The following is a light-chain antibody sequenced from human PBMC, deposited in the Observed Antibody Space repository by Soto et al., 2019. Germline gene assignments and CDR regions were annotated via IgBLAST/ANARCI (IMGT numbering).Light chain of an antibody. V-gene: IGKV1-39*01. J-gene: IGKJ5*01. CDR1: QNIFNY. CDR2: TAS. Sequence: IQMSQSPSSLSASVGDRVTITCRASQNIFNYVNWYQQKPGKAPRLLIFTASSLRSGVPSRFSGSGSGTDFTLTINTLQSEDFATCFCQQSFSPLPITFGQGTRLEIK. CDR3: QQSFSPLPIT.